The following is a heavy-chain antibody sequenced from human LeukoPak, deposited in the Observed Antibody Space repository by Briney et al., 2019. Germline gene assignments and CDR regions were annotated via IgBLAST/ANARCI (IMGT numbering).Heavy chain of an antibody. V-gene: IGHV3-7*01. Sequence: PGGSLRLSCAASGFTLSSYWMSWVRQAPGKGLEWVANIKQDGSEKYYVDSVKGRFTISRDNAKNSLYLQMNSLRAEDTAVYYCAREFYGDYNDAFDIWGQGTMVTVSS. J-gene: IGHJ3*02. CDR3: AREFYGDYNDAFDI. CDR1: GFTLSSYW. D-gene: IGHD4-17*01. CDR2: IKQDGSEK.